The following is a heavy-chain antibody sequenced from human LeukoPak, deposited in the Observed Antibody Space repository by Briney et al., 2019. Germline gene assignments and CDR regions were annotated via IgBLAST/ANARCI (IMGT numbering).Heavy chain of an antibody. D-gene: IGHD3-3*01. CDR3: ARAPGYYDFWSGYYKDYYYYYGMDV. J-gene: IGHJ6*02. CDR1: GGTFSSYA. CDR2: IIPIFGTA. V-gene: IGHV1-69*13. Sequence: GASVKVSCKASGGTFSSYAISWVRQAPGQGLEWMGGIIPIFGTANYAQKFQGRVTITADESTSTAYMELSSLRSEDTAVYYCARAPGYYDFWSGYYKDYYYYYGMDVWGQGTTVTVSS.